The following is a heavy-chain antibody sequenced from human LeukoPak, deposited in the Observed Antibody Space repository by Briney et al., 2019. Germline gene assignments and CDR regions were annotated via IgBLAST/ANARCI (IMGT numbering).Heavy chain of an antibody. J-gene: IGHJ4*02. CDR2: IFHSGST. Sequence: NPSETLSLTCVVSGDSISSRNWWSWVRQPPEKGLEWIGEIFHSGSTNYNPSLKSRVTISVDTSKNQFSLKLSSVTAADTAVYYCARGRNYYYGSGGDYWGQGTLVTVSS. V-gene: IGHV4-4*02. CDR1: GDSISSRNW. CDR3: ARGRNYYYGSGGDY. D-gene: IGHD3-10*01.